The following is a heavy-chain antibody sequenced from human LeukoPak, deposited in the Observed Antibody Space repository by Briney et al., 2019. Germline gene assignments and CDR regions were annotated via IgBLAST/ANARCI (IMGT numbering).Heavy chain of an antibody. D-gene: IGHD3-3*02. Sequence: SGTLSLTCTVSGGSISSYYWSWIQQPAGKGLEWIGRIYTSGSTNYNPSLKSRVTMSVDTSKNQFSLKLSSVTAADTAVYYCARDHFWSGYLYGMDVWGQGTTVTVSS. J-gene: IGHJ6*02. V-gene: IGHV4-4*07. CDR3: ARDHFWSGYLYGMDV. CDR1: GGSISSYY. CDR2: IYTSGST.